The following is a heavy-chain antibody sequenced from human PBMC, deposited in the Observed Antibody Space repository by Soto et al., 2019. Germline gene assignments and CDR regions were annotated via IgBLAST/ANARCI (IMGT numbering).Heavy chain of an antibody. D-gene: IGHD4-17*01. CDR3: EVTTGY. CDR1: GYTFTEYD. CDR2: VSPENRNA. J-gene: IGHJ4*02. Sequence: QVQVVQSRAEVKKPGASVKVSCKTSGYTFTEYDINWVRQAPGQGLEYMGWVSPENRNAGYAPQCRVRVSMTADTSINTVYLELTTLTYEDTAVYYCEVTTGYWGQGTMVTVSS. V-gene: IGHV1-8*01.